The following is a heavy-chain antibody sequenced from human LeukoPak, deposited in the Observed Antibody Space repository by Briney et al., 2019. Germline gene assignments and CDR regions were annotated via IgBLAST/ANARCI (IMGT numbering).Heavy chain of an antibody. J-gene: IGHJ4*02. CDR2: FDPEDGET. Sequence: ASVKVSCKVSGYTLTELSMHWVRQAPGKGLEWMGGFDPEDGETIYAQKFQGRDTMTEDTSTDTAYMELSSLRSEDTAVYYCATDGRLRTPTYFDYWGQGTLVTVSS. CDR3: ATDGRLRTPTYFDY. V-gene: IGHV1-24*01. CDR1: GYTLTELS. D-gene: IGHD1-14*01.